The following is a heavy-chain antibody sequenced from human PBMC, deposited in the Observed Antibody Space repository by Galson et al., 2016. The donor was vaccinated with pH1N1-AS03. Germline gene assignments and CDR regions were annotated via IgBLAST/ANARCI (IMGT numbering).Heavy chain of an antibody. V-gene: IGHV3-30*19. J-gene: IGHJ4*02. CDR2: LPYDGSNK. CDR3: AKDKDSYYGPDY. Sequence: SLRLSCAASGFTFSSYGMHWVRQAPGKGLEWLSLLPYDGSNKFYADSVKGRFTISRDNSKNTLYLQMNSLRAEDTAVYYCAKDKDSYYGPDYWGQGTLVTVSS. D-gene: IGHD1-26*01. CDR1: GFTFSSYG.